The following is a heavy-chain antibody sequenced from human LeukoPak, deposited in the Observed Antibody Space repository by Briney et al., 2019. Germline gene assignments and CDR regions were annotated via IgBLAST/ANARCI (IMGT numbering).Heavy chain of an antibody. Sequence: PSETLSLTCAVYGGSFSGYYWSWIRQPPGKGLEWIGKINHSGSTNYNPSLKSRVTISVDTSKNQFSLKLSSVTAADTAVYYCARAPPYYYGSGSYLTWFDPWGQGTLVTVSS. CDR2: INHSGST. J-gene: IGHJ5*02. D-gene: IGHD3-10*01. CDR3: ARAPPYYYGSGSYLTWFDP. V-gene: IGHV4-34*01. CDR1: GGSFSGYY.